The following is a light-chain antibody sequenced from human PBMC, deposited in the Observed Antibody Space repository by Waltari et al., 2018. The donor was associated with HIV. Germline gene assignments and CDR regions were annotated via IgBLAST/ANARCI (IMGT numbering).Light chain of an antibody. J-gene: IGLJ2*01. Sequence: SYELAQPPSVSASPGQTARIPCSGDALPKQYAYWYQQKPGQAPVVFIYKYTGRAAGIQDGFSGSSSGTTVTLTISGVQAEDEADYYCQSADTNAYVVFGGGTKLTVL. CDR1: ALPKQY. V-gene: IGLV3-25*03. CDR2: KYT. CDR3: QSADTNAYVV.